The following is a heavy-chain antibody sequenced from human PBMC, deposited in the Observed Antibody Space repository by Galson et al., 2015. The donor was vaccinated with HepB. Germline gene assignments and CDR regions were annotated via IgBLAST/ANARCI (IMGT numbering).Heavy chain of an antibody. D-gene: IGHD6-13*01. CDR3: ARDRAAGPGEVGWFDP. CDR1: GFTVSSNY. V-gene: IGHV3-66*01. CDR2: IYSGGST. Sequence: SLRLSCAASGFTVSSNYMSWVRQAPGKGLEWASVIYSGGSTYYADSVKGRFTISRDNSKNTLYLQMNSLRAEDTAVYYCARDRAAGPGEVGWFDPWGQGTLVTVSS. J-gene: IGHJ5*02.